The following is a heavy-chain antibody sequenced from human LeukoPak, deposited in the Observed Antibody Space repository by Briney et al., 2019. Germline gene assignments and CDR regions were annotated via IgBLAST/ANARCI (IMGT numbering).Heavy chain of an antibody. D-gene: IGHD1-1*01. CDR3: ARDRTTGTTSPSDFDI. CDR1: GYTFTSYG. Sequence: ASVKVSCKASGYTFTSYGISWVRQAPGQGLEWMGWISAYNGNTNYAQKFQGRVTMTTDTSTSTAYMELRSLRSDDTAVYYCARDRTTGTTSPSDFDIWAKGQWSPSLQ. J-gene: IGHJ3*02. CDR2: ISAYNGNT. V-gene: IGHV1-18*04.